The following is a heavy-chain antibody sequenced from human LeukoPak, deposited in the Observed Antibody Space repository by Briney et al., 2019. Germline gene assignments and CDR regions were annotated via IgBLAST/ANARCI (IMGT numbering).Heavy chain of an antibody. Sequence: GGSLRLSCAASGFTVSSSYMSWVRQAPGKGLEWVSVIYSGGSTYYADSVKGRFTISRDNSKNSLYLQMNSLRAEDTAVYYCARDGYYYDRSGDGSPSRTADYWGQGTLVTVSS. CDR1: GFTVSSSY. CDR3: ARDGYYYDRSGDGSPSRTADY. J-gene: IGHJ4*02. V-gene: IGHV3-53*01. D-gene: IGHD3-22*01. CDR2: IYSGGST.